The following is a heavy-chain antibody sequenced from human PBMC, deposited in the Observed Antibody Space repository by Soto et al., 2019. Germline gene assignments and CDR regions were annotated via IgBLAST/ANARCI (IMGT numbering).Heavy chain of an antibody. V-gene: IGHV1-3*01. D-gene: IGHD6-19*01. J-gene: IGHJ4*02. CDR2: INAGNGNT. CDR3: ARAVAVAADFDY. Sequence: ASVKVSCKASGYTFTGYAMHWVRQAPGQRLEWMGWINAGNGNTKYSQKFQGRVTITRDTSASTAYMELSSLRPEDTAVYDCARAVAVAADFDYWGQGTLVTVSS. CDR1: GYTFTGYA.